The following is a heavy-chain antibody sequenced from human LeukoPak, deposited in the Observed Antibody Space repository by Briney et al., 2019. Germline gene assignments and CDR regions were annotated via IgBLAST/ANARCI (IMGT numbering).Heavy chain of an antibody. Sequence: SETLSLTCTVSGGSISSYYWSWIRQPPGKGLEWIGYIYYSGSTNYNPSLKSRVTISVDTSKNQFSLELSSVTAADTAVYYCARGEVGASPLDYWGQGTLVTVSS. CDR1: GGSISSYY. CDR3: ARGEVGASPLDY. V-gene: IGHV4-59*01. D-gene: IGHD1-26*01. J-gene: IGHJ4*02. CDR2: IYYSGST.